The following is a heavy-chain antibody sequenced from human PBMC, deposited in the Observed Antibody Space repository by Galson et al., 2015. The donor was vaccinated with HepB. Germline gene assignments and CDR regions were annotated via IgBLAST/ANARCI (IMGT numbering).Heavy chain of an antibody. CDR3: ARVMGADSSSFVWDSYYYYGMDV. V-gene: IGHV3-74*01. D-gene: IGHD6-6*01. Sequence: SLRLSCAASGFTFSGDWMHWVRHAPGKGLVWVARINPDGSKIHYADSVKGRFTISRDNAKNTLYLQMNSLRAEDTAVYYCARVMGADSSSFVWDSYYYYGMDVWGQGTTVTVSS. CDR2: INPDGSKI. J-gene: IGHJ6*02. CDR1: GFTFSGDW.